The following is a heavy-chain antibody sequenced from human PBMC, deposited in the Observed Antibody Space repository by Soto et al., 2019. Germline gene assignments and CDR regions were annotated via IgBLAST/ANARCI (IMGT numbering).Heavy chain of an antibody. CDR3: VKLSVRALWFGSPGVLSYSDY. Sequence: GGSLRLSCAASGFTFSSYAMSWVRQAPGKGLEWVSAISGSGGSTYYADSVKGRFTISRDNSKNTLYLQMNSLRAEDTAVYYCVKLSVRALWFGSPGVLSYSDYWGQGTLVTVSS. V-gene: IGHV3-23*01. J-gene: IGHJ4*02. D-gene: IGHD3-10*01. CDR2: ISGSGGST. CDR1: GFTFSSYA.